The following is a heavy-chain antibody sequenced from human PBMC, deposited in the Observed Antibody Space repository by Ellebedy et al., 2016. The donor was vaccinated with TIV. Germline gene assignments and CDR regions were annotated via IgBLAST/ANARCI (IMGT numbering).Heavy chain of an antibody. J-gene: IGHJ2*01. CDR2: INSDGSST. V-gene: IGHV3-74*01. CDR1: GFSFRSHW. CDR3: ARDLGGLTTVTTLHYWYFDL. D-gene: IGHD4-17*01. Sequence: GESLKISCAASGFSFRSHWMHWVSQAPGKGLVWVSRINSDGSSTTYADSVKGRFTISRDNAKNTLYLQMNSLRVEDTAVYYCARDLGGLTTVTTLHYWYFDLWGRGTLVTVSS.